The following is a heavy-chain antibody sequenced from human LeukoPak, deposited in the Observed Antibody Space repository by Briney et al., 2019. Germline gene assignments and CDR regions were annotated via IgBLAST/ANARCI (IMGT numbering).Heavy chain of an antibody. CDR3: TRDVWGDRDNYFYC. CDR1: GFSFSSYW. CDR2: INSNGRST. Sequence: GGSLRLSCAASGFSFSSYWMHWVRQAPGKGLVWVSRINSNGRSTSYADSVKGRFTISRDNAKNTLYLEMNNLRAEDTAVYYCTRDVWGDRDNYFYCWGQGTLVTVSS. V-gene: IGHV3-74*01. D-gene: IGHD2-8*01. J-gene: IGHJ4*02.